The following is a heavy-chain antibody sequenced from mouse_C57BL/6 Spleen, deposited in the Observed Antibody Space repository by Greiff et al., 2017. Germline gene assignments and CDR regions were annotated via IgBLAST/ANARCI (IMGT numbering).Heavy chain of an antibody. D-gene: IGHD1-1*01. V-gene: IGHV1-63*01. Sequence: QVQLQQSGAELVGPGTSVKMSCKASGYPFTNYWIGWGKQGPGHGLGWVGDIYPGGGYTNYNEKFKGKATLTADKSSSTAYMQFSSLTSEDSAIYYCARKDGGSSYSAWFAYWGQGTLVTVSA. J-gene: IGHJ3*01. CDR2: IYPGGGYT. CDR1: GYPFTNYW. CDR3: ARKDGGSSYSAWFAY.